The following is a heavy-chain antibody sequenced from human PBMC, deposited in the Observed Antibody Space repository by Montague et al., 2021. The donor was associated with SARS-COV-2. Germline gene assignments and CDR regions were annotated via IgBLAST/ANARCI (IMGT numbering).Heavy chain of an antibody. CDR1: GGSITGYY. CDR3: VRDHPYGGPRGAYDI. J-gene: IGHJ3*02. CDR2: IYDGGAV. V-gene: IGHV4-59*01. Sequence: SETLSLTCTVSGGSITGYYWSWLRRSPGKGLEWIGYIYDGGAVXXXPSXXXRVTISTDTSKNKLFLKVNSVTAADTAVYYCVRDHPYGGPRGAYDIWGQGTVVTVSS. D-gene: IGHD4-23*01.